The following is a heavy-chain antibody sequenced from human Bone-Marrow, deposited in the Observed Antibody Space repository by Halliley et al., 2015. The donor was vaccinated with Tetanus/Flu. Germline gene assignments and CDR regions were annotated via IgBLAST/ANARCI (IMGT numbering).Heavy chain of an antibody. Sequence: LRLSCTVSGGSMNTDGYSWGWIRQPPGQGLEWIGFGLDTANTYYNPSLKSRVTISVDRSKKDFSLKLASVTAADTAVYYCATGGPYQVLSLDTWGQGILVTVSS. J-gene: IGHJ5*02. CDR3: ATGGPYQVLSLDT. CDR2: GLDTANT. V-gene: IGHV4-30-2*01. D-gene: IGHD2-2*01. CDR1: GGSMNTDGYS.